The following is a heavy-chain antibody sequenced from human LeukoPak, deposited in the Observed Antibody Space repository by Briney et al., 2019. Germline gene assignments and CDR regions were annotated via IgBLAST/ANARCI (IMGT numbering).Heavy chain of an antibody. Sequence: SETLSLTCTVSGGSISNYYWNWIRQPPGKGLEWIGYIYYTGNTNYNPPLKSRVTISVDTSKNQFSLKLSSVTAADTAVYYCARDRLQLQSWGQGTLVTVSS. V-gene: IGHV4-59*01. CDR1: GGSISNYY. D-gene: IGHD1-1*01. CDR2: IYYTGNT. CDR3: ARDRLQLQS. J-gene: IGHJ5*02.